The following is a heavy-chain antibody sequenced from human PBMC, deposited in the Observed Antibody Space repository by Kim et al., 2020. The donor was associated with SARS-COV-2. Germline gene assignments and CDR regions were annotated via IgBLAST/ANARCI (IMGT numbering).Heavy chain of an antibody. CDR1: GGSISSYY. Sequence: SETLSLTCTVSGGSISSYYWSWIRQPPGKGLEWIGYIYYSGSTNYNPSLKSRVTISVDTSKNQFSLKLSSVTAADTAVYYCARSTGVGWFGGPWGQGTLVTVSS. J-gene: IGHJ4*02. CDR2: IYYSGST. D-gene: IGHD3-10*01. V-gene: IGHV4-59*08. CDR3: ARSTGVGWFGGP.